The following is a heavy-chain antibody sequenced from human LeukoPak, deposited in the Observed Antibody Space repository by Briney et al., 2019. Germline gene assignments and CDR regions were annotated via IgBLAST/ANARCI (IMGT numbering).Heavy chain of an antibody. CDR1: GFTFNTYG. J-gene: IGHJ4*02. V-gene: IGHV3-30*02. Sequence: GGSLRLSCAASGFTFNTYGMHWVRQAPGKGLEWVAFIRYDGSNKYYADSVKGRFTISRDNSKNTLYLQMNSLRAEDTAVYYCAKDSCSSTSCYIAGGYWGQGTLVTVSS. CDR2: IRYDGSNK. CDR3: AKDSCSSTSCYIAGGY. D-gene: IGHD2-2*02.